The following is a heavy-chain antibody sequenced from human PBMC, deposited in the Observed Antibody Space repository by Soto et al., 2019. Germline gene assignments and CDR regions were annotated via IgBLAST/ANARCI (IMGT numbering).Heavy chain of an antibody. CDR2: IYYSGST. J-gene: IGHJ5*02. CDR3: ARETYIVVVPAAHNWFDP. D-gene: IGHD2-2*01. CDR1: GGSISSGDYY. Sequence: SETLSLTCTVSGGSISSGDYYWSWIRQPPGKGLEWIGYIYYSGSTYYNPSLKSRVTISVDTSKNQFSLKLSSVTAADTAVYYCARETYIVVVPAAHNWFDPWGQGTLVT. V-gene: IGHV4-30-4*01.